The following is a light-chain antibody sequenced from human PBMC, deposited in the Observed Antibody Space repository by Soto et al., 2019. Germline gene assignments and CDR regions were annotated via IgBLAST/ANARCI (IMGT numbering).Light chain of an antibody. V-gene: IGLV2-8*01. Sequence: QSALTQPPSASGSPGQSVTISCTGTSSDVGGYNYVSWYQQHPGKAPKLMIYEVSKRPSGIPDRFSGSKSCNTASLTVSGLQAEDEAEYYCSSYAGSNVVVFGGGTKVTVL. J-gene: IGLJ2*01. CDR2: EVS. CDR1: SSDVGGYNY. CDR3: SSYAGSNVVV.